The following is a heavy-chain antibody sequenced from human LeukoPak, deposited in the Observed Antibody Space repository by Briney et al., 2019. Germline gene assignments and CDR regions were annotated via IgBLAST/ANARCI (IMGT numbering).Heavy chain of an antibody. J-gene: IGHJ5*02. CDR2: INPSGGTT. V-gene: IGHV1-46*01. D-gene: IGHD3-10*01. Sequence: ASVKVSCKASGYTFTSYYMHWVRQAPGQGLEWMGIINPSGGTTSYAQKLQGRVTMTTDTSTSTAYMELSRLRSDDTAVYYCARANMVRGVGSFFDRNWFDPWGQGTLVTVSS. CDR1: GYTFTSYY. CDR3: ARANMVRGVGSFFDRNWFDP.